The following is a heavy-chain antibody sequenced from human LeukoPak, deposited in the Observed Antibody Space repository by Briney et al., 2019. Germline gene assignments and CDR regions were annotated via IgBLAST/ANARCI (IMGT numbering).Heavy chain of an antibody. V-gene: IGHV3-7*04. D-gene: IGHD2-15*01. CDR2: IKKDGSEK. CDR1: GFTFSSYW. Sequence: PGGSLRLSCAASGFTFSSYWMNWVRQAPGKGLERVANIKKDGSEKNYVDPVKGRFTISRDNARNSLYLQMNNLRAEDTAVYYCEGAVVWGQGTLVTVSS. CDR3: EGAVV. J-gene: IGHJ4*02.